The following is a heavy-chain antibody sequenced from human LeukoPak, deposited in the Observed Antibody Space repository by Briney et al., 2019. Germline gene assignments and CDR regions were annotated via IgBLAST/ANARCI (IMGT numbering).Heavy chain of an antibody. CDR1: GFSFSDYN. Sequence: PGGSLRLSCAASGFSFSDYNMNWVRQAPGKALEWVSSITSTGTYIFYGDSVKGRFTISRDNAMNTLYLQMNSLRAEDSALYYCTRDMQGSRLYLVGSQNDWGQGTLVTVSS. D-gene: IGHD1-26*01. CDR3: TRDMQGSRLYLVGSQND. CDR2: ITSTGTYI. J-gene: IGHJ4*02. V-gene: IGHV3-21*01.